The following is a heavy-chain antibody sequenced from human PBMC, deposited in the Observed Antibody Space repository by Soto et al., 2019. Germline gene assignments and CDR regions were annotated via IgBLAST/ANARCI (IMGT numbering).Heavy chain of an antibody. CDR2: IYHSGST. J-gene: IGHJ6*02. CDR3: ARGSGWSRTPSYYYYGMDV. Sequence: SETLSLTCAVSGGSISSGGYSWSWIRQPPGKGLEWIGYIYHSGSTYYNPSLKSRVTISVDRSKNQFSLKLSSVTAADTAVYYCARGSGWSRTPSYYYYGMDVWGQGTTVTVSS. CDR1: GGSISSGGYS. V-gene: IGHV4-30-2*01. D-gene: IGHD6-19*01.